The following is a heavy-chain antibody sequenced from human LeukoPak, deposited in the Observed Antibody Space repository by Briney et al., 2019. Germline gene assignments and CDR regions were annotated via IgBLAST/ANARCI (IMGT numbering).Heavy chain of an antibody. CDR2: IYYSGTT. V-gene: IGHV4-59*01. CDR1: GGSISSYY. D-gene: IGHD1-26*01. Sequence: PSETLSLTCTVSGGSISSYYWSWIRQPPGKGLEWIGYIYYSGTTNYNPSLKSRVTISVDTSKNQFSLKLSSATAADTAVYYCARTFSGSYYYYGMDVWGQGTTVTVSS. J-gene: IGHJ6*02. CDR3: ARTFSGSYYYYGMDV.